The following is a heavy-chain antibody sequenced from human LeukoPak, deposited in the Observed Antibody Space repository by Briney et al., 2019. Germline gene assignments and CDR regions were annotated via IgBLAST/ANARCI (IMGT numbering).Heavy chain of an antibody. Sequence: GGSLRLSCAASGFSFNTCTMNWVRQAPGKGLEWVSSISSSGSYIYYADSVKGRFTISRDNAQNSLYLQMNSLRAEDTAVYYCAVRGDHLHYWGQGTLVTVSS. V-gene: IGHV3-21*01. CDR1: GFSFNTCT. J-gene: IGHJ4*02. CDR3: AVRGDHLHY. CDR2: ISSSGSYI. D-gene: IGHD3-10*01.